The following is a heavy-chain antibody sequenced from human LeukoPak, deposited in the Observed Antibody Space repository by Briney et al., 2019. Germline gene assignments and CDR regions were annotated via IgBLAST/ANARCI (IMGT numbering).Heavy chain of an antibody. CDR3: ARGPSEDYYYGSGSYYSSDY. J-gene: IGHJ4*02. CDR1: GFAFSSYE. CDR2: ISSSGSTI. D-gene: IGHD3-10*01. Sequence: GGSLRLSCAASGFAFSSYEMNWVRQAPGKGLEWVSYISSSGSTIYYADSVKGRFTISRDNSKNTLYLQMNSLRAEDTAVYYCARGPSEDYYYGSGSYYSSDYWGQGTLVTVSS. V-gene: IGHV3-48*03.